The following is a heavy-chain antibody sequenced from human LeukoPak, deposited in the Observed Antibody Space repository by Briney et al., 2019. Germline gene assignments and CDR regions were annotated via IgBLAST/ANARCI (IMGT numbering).Heavy chain of an antibody. Sequence: GRSLRLSCAASGFTFDDYAMHWVRQAPGKGLEWVSGISWNSGSIGYADSVKGRFTISRDNAKNSLYLQMNSLRAEDTALYYCAKAYDSSAHDAFDIWGQGTMVTVSS. V-gene: IGHV3-9*01. CDR2: ISWNSGSI. D-gene: IGHD3-22*01. CDR1: GFTFDDYA. J-gene: IGHJ3*02. CDR3: AKAYDSSAHDAFDI.